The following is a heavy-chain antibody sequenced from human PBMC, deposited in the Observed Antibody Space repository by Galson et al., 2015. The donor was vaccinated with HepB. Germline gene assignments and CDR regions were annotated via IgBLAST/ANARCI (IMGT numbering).Heavy chain of an antibody. CDR3: AREFAVAGKGDFDY. CDR1: GFTLSTYW. V-gene: IGHV3-7*01. D-gene: IGHD6-19*01. CDR2: IKQDGIEK. Sequence: SLRLSCAASGFTLSTYWMSWVRQAPGKGLEWVANIKQDGIEKYYVDSVKGRFIISRDNAKNSLYLQMNSLRAEDTAVYYCAREFAVAGKGDFDYWGQGTLVTVSS. J-gene: IGHJ4*02.